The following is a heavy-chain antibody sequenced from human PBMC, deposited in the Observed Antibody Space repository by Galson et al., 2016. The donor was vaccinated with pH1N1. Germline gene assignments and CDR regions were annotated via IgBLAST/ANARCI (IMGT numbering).Heavy chain of an antibody. CDR3: ARDPLRGALDI. Sequence: SLRLSCAGSGFTFSRSWMSWVRQSPGQGLQWVANINDDGSEGYYVDSVVKGRFTISRDNARNSLYLQMNSLGVEDTAVYYCARDPLRGALDIWGQGTKLTVSS. D-gene: IGHD1-26*01. V-gene: IGHV3-7*01. J-gene: IGHJ3*02. CDR2: INDDGSEG. CDR1: GFTFSRSW.